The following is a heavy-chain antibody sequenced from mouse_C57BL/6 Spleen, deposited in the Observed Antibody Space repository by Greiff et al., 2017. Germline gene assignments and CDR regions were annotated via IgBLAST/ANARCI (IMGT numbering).Heavy chain of an antibody. CDR1: GYTFTDYY. V-gene: IGHV1-76*01. CDR3: ARSSEGWFAY. Sequence: QVQLKESGAELVRPGASVKLSCKASGYTFTDYYINWVKQRPGQGLEWIARIYPGSGNTYYNEKFKGKATLTAEKSSSTAYMQLSSLTSEDSAVYFCARSSEGWFAYWGQGTLVTVSA. CDR2: IYPGSGNT. J-gene: IGHJ3*01.